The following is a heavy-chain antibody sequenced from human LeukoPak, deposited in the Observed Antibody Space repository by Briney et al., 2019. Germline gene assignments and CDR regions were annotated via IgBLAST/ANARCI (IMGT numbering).Heavy chain of an antibody. CDR1: GFPFSSYE. CDR3: ARRYCSSTSCLLDY. CDR2: ISSTSGSTI. Sequence: QPGGSLRLSCAASGFPFSSYEMNWVRQAPGKGLEWDSYISSTSGSTIYYADSVKGRFTISRDNAKNSLYLQMNSLRAEDTAVYYCARRYCSSTSCLLDYWGQGTLVTVSS. D-gene: IGHD2-2*01. J-gene: IGHJ4*02. V-gene: IGHV3-48*03.